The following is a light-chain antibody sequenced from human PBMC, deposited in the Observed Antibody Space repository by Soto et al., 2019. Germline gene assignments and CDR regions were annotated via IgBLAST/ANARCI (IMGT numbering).Light chain of an antibody. V-gene: IGKV1-5*03. CDR1: QSISTW. CDR3: QQYNSFSWT. Sequence: DIQMTQSPSTLSASVGDRVTITCRASQSISTWLAWYQQRPGKAPKLLIYKASSLETGVPSRFSGSGFGTEFTLTISRLQPDDSATYYCQQYNSFSWTFGHGTKVQIK. CDR2: KAS. J-gene: IGKJ1*01.